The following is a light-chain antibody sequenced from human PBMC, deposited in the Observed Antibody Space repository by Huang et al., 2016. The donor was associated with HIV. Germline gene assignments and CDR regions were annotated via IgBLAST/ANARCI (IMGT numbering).Light chain of an antibody. Sequence: DIVLTQSPDSLAVSMGERATINCRSSPSVYYSSNSKNYLDWFQQKPGQAPRLLISWASAREAGVPARFTGSGSGTDFTRTISTLEAEDAAVYYCQQYYSIPQTFGQGTKVEI. CDR3: QQYYSIPQT. J-gene: IGKJ1*01. CDR2: WAS. CDR1: PSVYYSSNSKNY. V-gene: IGKV4-1*01.